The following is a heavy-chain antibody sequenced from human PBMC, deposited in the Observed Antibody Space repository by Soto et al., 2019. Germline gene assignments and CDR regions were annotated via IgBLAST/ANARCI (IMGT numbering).Heavy chain of an antibody. V-gene: IGHV4-39*01. CDR2: IYYSGST. CDR1: GGSISSPSYY. CDR3: VRRYSRFLHRSQGWFDS. D-gene: IGHD5-18*01. Sequence: LSLTCTVSGGSISSPSYYWGWILQPPGKGLEWIGSIYYSGSTHYNPSLKSRVTMSVDTSKNEFSLRLSSVTAADTAVYFCVRRYSRFLHRSQGWFDSWGQATRVTVSS. J-gene: IGHJ5*01.